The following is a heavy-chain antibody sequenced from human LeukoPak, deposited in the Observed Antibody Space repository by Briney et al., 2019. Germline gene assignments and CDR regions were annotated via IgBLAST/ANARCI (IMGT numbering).Heavy chain of an antibody. CDR3: ARVPGLFYGDYVDY. J-gene: IGHJ4*02. CDR1: GFTFSSYW. D-gene: IGHD4-17*01. Sequence: GGSLRLSCAASGFTFSSYWMSWVRQAPGKGLEWVANIKQDGSEKYYVDSVKGRFTVSRDNAKNSLYLQMNSLRAEDTAVYYCARVPGLFYGDYVDYWGQGTLVTVSS. CDR2: IKQDGSEK. V-gene: IGHV3-7*01.